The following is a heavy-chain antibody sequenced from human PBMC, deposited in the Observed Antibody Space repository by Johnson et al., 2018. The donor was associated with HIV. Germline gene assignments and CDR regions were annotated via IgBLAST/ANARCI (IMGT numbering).Heavy chain of an antibody. Sequence: QMQLVESGGGLVQPGGSLRLSCTTSGFSFKDYYMNWVRQTPGKGLEWVSHISSSGTIKYYADSVKGRFTVSRDNAKKSLYLEMNSLRAEDTAVYYCAREGTYYYDNSGYNDAFDVWGQGTMVTVSS. CDR3: AREGTYYYDNSGYNDAFDV. CDR1: GFSFKDYY. CDR2: ISSSGTIK. V-gene: IGHV3-11*04. J-gene: IGHJ3*01. D-gene: IGHD3-22*01.